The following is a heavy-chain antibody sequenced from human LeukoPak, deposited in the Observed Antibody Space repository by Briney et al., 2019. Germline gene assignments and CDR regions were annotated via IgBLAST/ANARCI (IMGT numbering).Heavy chain of an antibody. CDR3: ARGRKWIQLWLYFDY. V-gene: IGHV4-34*01. Sequence: SETLSLTCAVYGVSFSGHYWSWIRQPPGKGLEWIGEINHSGSTNYNPSRKSRVTISVDTSKNQFALKLSSVTAADTAVYYCARGRKWIQLWLYFDYWGQGTLVTVSS. CDR2: INHSGST. CDR1: GVSFSGHY. D-gene: IGHD5-18*01. J-gene: IGHJ4*02.